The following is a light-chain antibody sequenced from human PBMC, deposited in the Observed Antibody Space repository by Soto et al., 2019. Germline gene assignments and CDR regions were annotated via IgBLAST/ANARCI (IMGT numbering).Light chain of an antibody. V-gene: IGLV2-8*01. Sequence: QSARTQPPSASGSPGQSVTISCTGTSSDVGGYNYVSWYQQHPGKAPKLMIYEVSKRPSGVPDRFSGSKSGNTASLTVFGLQAEDEADYYCSSYAGTNNLGVFGTGTKVTVL. J-gene: IGLJ1*01. CDR2: EVS. CDR1: SSDVGGYNY. CDR3: SSYAGTNNLGV.